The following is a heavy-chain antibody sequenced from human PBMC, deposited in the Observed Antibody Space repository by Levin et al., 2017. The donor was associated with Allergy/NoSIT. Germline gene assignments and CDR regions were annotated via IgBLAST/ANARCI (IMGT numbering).Heavy chain of an antibody. V-gene: IGHV3-30*04. Sequence: GESLKISCAASGFTFSSYAMHWVRQAPGKGLEWVAVISYDGSNKYYADSVKGRFTISRDNSKNTLYLQMNSLRAEDTAVYYCARDLGYCSSTSCRGGANYYYGMDVWGQGTTVTVSS. J-gene: IGHJ6*02. D-gene: IGHD2-2*03. CDR3: ARDLGYCSSTSCRGGANYYYGMDV. CDR2: ISYDGSNK. CDR1: GFTFSSYA.